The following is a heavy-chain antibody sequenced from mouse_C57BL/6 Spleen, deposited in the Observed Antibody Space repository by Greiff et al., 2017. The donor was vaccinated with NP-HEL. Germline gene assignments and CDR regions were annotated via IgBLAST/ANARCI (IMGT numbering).Heavy chain of an antibody. V-gene: IGHV1-64*01. D-gene: IGHD2-3*01. Sequence: QVQLQQPGAELVKPGASVKLSCKASGYTFTSYWMHWVKQRPGQGLEWIGMIHPNSGSTNYNEKFKSKATLTVDKSSSTAYMQLSSLTSEDSAVYYCARQGYDGYFYWYFDVWGTGTTVTVSS. CDR3: ARQGYDGYFYWYFDV. CDR1: GYTFTSYW. CDR2: IHPNSGST. J-gene: IGHJ1*03.